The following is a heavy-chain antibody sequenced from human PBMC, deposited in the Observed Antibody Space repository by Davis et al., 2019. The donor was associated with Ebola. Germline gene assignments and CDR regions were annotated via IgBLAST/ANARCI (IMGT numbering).Heavy chain of an antibody. D-gene: IGHD6-19*01. CDR2: ISAYNGHT. Sequence: ASVKVSCKASAGTFSSYAISWVRQAPGQGLEWMAWISAYNGHTNYAQKFQGRLTLTTDTSTSTVYMELRSLTSDDTAEYYCARGRNGGWDFDYWGQGTRVTVSS. J-gene: IGHJ4*02. CDR1: AGTFSSYA. CDR3: ARGRNGGWDFDY. V-gene: IGHV1-18*01.